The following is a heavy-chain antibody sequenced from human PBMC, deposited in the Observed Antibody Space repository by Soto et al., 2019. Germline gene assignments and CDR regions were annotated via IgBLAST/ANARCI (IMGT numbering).Heavy chain of an antibody. V-gene: IGHV3-23*01. CDR1: GFTFGFNA. Sequence: GGSLRLSCAATGFTFGFNALSWVRQAPGKGLEWVSSISAGGVSTNYADSVRGRFTISRDNSKNTLYLQMNNLRAEDTAVYYCARDADSSGLHYWGQGILVTVSS. CDR3: ARDADSSGLHY. CDR2: ISAGGVST. D-gene: IGHD6-19*01. J-gene: IGHJ4*02.